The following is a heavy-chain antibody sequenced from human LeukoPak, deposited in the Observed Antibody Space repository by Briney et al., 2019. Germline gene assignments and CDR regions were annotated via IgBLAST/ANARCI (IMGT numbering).Heavy chain of an antibody. CDR3: ARLTLTGVAVRGWFDA. CDR2: IPFDENVADNEVP. V-gene: IGHV4-39*01. J-gene: IGHJ5*02. D-gene: IGHD3-3*01. CDR1: GDSISDSGWS. Sequence: SETLSLTCQDSGDSISDSGWSWGWVRQFPGKGLEWIGTIPFDENVADNEVPTYNPSLKRRGIISAEKSKNQLSLKVNSVTAADTASYYCARLTLTGVAVRGWFDAWGQGILVIVSS.